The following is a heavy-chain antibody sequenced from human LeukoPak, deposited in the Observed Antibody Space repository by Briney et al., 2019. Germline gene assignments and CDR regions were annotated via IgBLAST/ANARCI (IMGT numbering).Heavy chain of an antibody. D-gene: IGHD2-2*01. CDR3: ARDGHLPPRYCSSTSCSFFQH. V-gene: IGHV1-69*01. CDR1: GGTFSSYA. J-gene: IGHJ1*01. Sequence: SVKVSCKASGGTFSSYAISWVRQAPGQGLEWMGGIIPIFGTANYAQKFQGRVTITADESTSTAYMELSSLRSEDTAVYYCARDGHLPPRYCSSTSCSFFQHWGQGTLVTVSS. CDR2: IIPIFGTA.